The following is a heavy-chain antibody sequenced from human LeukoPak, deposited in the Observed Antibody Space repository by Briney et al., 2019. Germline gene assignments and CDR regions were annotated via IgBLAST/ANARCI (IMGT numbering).Heavy chain of an antibody. CDR3: ARDRRPSVYGGLDN. Sequence: RGSLRVSCAASGFTFSDHYMSWIRQAPGKGLEWVSYIGDSGTPIYYADSVKGRFTVSRDNAKNSLFLQMDSLRAEDTAVYYCARDRRPSVYGGLDNWGQGTLVTVSS. J-gene: IGHJ4*02. CDR1: GFTFSDHY. D-gene: IGHD4/OR15-4a*01. V-gene: IGHV3-11*04. CDR2: IGDSGTPI.